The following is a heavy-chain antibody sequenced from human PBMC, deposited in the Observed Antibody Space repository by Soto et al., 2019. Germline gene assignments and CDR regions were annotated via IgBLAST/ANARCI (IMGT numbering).Heavy chain of an antibody. V-gene: IGHV4-59*01. CDR2: IYYSGST. J-gene: IGHJ6*02. CDR3: ARVRWSSSWGYYYYGMDV. Sequence: ETLSLTCTVSGGSISSYYWSWIRQPPGKGLEWIGYIYYSGSTNYNPSLKSRVTISVDTSKNQFSLKLSSVTAADTAVYYCARVRWSSSWGYYYYGMDVWGQGTTVTVSS. D-gene: IGHD6-13*01. CDR1: GGSISSYY.